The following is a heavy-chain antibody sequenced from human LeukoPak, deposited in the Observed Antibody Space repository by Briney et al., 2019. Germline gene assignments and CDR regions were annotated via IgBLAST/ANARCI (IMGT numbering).Heavy chain of an antibody. CDR2: INPNSGGT. Sequence: ASVKVSCKASGYPFTGYYMHWVRQAPGQGLEWMGWINPNSGGTNYAQKFQGRVTMTRDTSISTAYMELSRLRSDDTAVYYCARERGSSSQDYYMDVWGKGTTVTVSS. D-gene: IGHD6-6*01. J-gene: IGHJ6*03. CDR1: GYPFTGYY. V-gene: IGHV1-2*02. CDR3: ARERGSSSQDYYMDV.